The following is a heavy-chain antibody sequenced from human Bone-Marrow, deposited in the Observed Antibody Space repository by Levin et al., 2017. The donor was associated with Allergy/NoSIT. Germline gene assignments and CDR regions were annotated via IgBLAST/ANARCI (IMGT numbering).Heavy chain of an antibody. Sequence: KVSCKGSGYSFTNYWIHWVRQMPGKGLEWMGNIDPSDSYTNYSPSFQGHVTASVDKSISTAYLQWSSLEASDTAMYYCASLTTSAPLAGYWGQGTPVTVSS. CDR1: GYSFTNYW. V-gene: IGHV5-10-1*01. J-gene: IGHJ4*02. CDR3: ASLTTSAPLAGY. D-gene: IGHD4-17*01. CDR2: IDPSDSYT.